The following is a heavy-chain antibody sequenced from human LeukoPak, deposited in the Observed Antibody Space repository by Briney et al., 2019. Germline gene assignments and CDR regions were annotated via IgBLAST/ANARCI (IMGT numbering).Heavy chain of an antibody. D-gene: IGHD3-16*02. CDR1: GGSISSYY. CDR2: IYYSGST. Sequence: SETLSLTCTVSGGSISSYYWSWIRQPPGKGLEWIGYIYYSGSTNYNPPLKSRVTISVDTSKNQFSLKLSSVTAADTAVYYCARDNRIDGLDYWGQGTLVTVSS. J-gene: IGHJ4*02. CDR3: ARDNRIDGLDY. V-gene: IGHV4-59*01.